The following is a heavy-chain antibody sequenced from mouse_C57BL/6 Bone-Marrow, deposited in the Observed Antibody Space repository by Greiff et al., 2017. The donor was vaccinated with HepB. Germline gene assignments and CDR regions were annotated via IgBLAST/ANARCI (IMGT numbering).Heavy chain of an antibody. Sequence: QVQLQQSGAELVRPGASVTLSCKASGYTFTDYEMHWVKQTPVHGLEWIGAIDPETGGTAYNQKFKGKAILTADKSSSTAYMELRSLTSEDSAVYYCTREDSSGYWFAYWGQGTLVTVSA. CDR3: TREDSSGYWFAY. CDR1: GYTFTDYE. J-gene: IGHJ3*01. D-gene: IGHD3-2*02. CDR2: IDPETGGT. V-gene: IGHV1-15*01.